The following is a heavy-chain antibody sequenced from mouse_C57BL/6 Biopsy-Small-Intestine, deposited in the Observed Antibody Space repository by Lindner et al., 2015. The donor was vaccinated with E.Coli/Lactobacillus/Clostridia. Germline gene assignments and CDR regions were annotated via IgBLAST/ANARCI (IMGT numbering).Heavy chain of an antibody. V-gene: IGHV1-85*01. CDR1: GYTFTSYD. Sequence: VQLQESGPELVKPGASVKLSCKASGYTFTSYDINWVKQRPGQGLEWIGWIYPRDGNTKYNEKFKDKATLTVDTSSSTASMELHSLTSEDSAVYFCARSGLLRSFDYWGQGTTLTVSS. J-gene: IGHJ2*01. CDR3: ARSGLLRSFDY. CDR2: IYPRDGNT. D-gene: IGHD1-1*01.